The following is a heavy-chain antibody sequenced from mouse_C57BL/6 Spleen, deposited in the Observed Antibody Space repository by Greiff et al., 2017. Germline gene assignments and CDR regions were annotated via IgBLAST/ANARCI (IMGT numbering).Heavy chain of an antibody. CDR2: INYDGSST. CDR1: GFTFSDYY. CDR3: AREGLGDYAMDY. Sequence: EVMLVESEGGLVQPGSSMKLSCTASGFTFSDYYMAWVRQVPEKGLEWVANINYDGSSTYYLDSLKSRFIISRDNAKNILYLQMSSLKSEDTATYYCAREGLGDYAMDYWGQGTSDTVSS. D-gene: IGHD4-1*01. J-gene: IGHJ4*01. V-gene: IGHV5-16*01.